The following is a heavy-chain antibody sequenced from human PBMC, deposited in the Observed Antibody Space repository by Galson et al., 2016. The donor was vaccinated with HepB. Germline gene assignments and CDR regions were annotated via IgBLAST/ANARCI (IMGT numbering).Heavy chain of an antibody. J-gene: IGHJ6*02. CDR1: GFPFSRYW. D-gene: IGHD4-17*01. V-gene: IGHV3-74*01. CDR2: INSDGSST. CDR3: VREDYGDDPVYYYYGMDV. Sequence: SLRLSCAASGFPFSRYWTHWVRQAPGKGLVWVSRINSDGSSTIYADSVRGRFTISRDNAKNTLYLQMNSLRAEDTALYYCVREDYGDDPVYYYYGMDVWGQGTTVSVSS.